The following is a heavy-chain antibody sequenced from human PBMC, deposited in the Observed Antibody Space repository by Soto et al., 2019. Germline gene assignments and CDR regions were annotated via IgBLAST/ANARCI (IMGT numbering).Heavy chain of an antibody. CDR3: AREFLSTPWYSSSSDGIDV. D-gene: IGHD6-13*01. CDR1: GFTFSSYS. Sequence: GGSLRLSCAASGFTFSSYSMNWVRQSPGKGLEWVSSISSSSSYIYYADSVKGRFTISRDNAKNSLYLKMNSLRAEDTAVYSCAREFLSTPWYSSSSDGIDVWGQGTMVTVSS. J-gene: IGHJ3*01. CDR2: ISSSSSYI. V-gene: IGHV3-21*01.